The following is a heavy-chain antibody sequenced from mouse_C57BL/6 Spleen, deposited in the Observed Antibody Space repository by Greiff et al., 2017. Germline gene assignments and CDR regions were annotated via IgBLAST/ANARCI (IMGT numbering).Heavy chain of an antibody. CDR3: ARERVATRLYAMDY. CDR1: GYSITSGYY. J-gene: IGHJ4*01. Sequence: EVKLEESGPGLVKPSQSLSLTCSVTGYSITSGYYWNWIRQFPGNKLEWMGYISYDGSNNYNPSLKNRISITRDTSKNQFFLKLNSVTTEDTATYYCARERVATRLYAMDYWGQGTSVTVSS. V-gene: IGHV3-6*01. D-gene: IGHD1-1*01. CDR2: ISYDGSN.